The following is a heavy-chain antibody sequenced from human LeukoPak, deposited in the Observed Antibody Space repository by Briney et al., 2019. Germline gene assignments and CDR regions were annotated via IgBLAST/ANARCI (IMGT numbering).Heavy chain of an antibody. CDR3: TKGTIWLPFDY. CDR1: GFPFRSYV. J-gene: IGHJ4*02. V-gene: IGHV3-23*01. CDR2: ISSSGDTT. D-gene: IGHD5-18*01. Sequence: GGSLSLSCAASGFPFRSYVMSWVRQAPGKGLEWVSVISSSGDTTYYADSVKGRFTISRDNSKNTLYLQMNSLRAEDTAVYYCTKGTIWLPFDYWGQGTLVTVSS.